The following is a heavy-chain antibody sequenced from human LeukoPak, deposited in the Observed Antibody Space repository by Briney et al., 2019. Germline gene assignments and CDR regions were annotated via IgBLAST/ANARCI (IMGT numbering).Heavy chain of an antibody. CDR3: ARDVRSGPSCFDY. Sequence: GGSLRLSCAASGFTFSSYAMHWVRQAPGKGLEWVAVISYDGSNKYYADSVKGRFTISRDNSKNTLYLQMNSLRAEDTAVYYCARDVRSGPSCFDYWGQGTLVTVSS. CDR1: GFTFSSYA. V-gene: IGHV3-30*04. J-gene: IGHJ4*02. D-gene: IGHD3-3*01. CDR2: ISYDGSNK.